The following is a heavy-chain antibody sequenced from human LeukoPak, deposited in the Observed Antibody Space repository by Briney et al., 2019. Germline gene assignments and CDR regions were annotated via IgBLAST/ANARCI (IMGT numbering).Heavy chain of an antibody. J-gene: IGHJ4*02. CDR1: GGSISSYY. V-gene: IGHV3-7*01. CDR2: IKQDGSEK. CDR3: ARDPDCSGGSCYGPFDY. D-gene: IGHD2-15*01. Sequence: ETLSLTCTVSGGSISSYYWSWIRQPPGKGLEWVANIKQDGSEKYYVDSVKGRFTISRDNAKNSLYLQMNSLRAEDTAVYYCARDPDCSGGSCYGPFDYWGQGTLVTVSS.